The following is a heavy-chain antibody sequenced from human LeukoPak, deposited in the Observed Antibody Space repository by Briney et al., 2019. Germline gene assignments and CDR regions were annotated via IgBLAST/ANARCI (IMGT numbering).Heavy chain of an antibody. J-gene: IGHJ3*02. V-gene: IGHV3-7*01. CDR2: IKQDGSEK. Sequence: PGGSLRLSCAASGFTFSSYWMSWVRQAPGKGLEWVANIKQDGSEKYYVDSVKGRFTISRDNAKNSLYLQMNSLRAEDTAVYYCARDEERFNDAFDIWGQGTMVTVSS. D-gene: IGHD1-26*01. CDR3: ARDEERFNDAFDI. CDR1: GFTFSSYW.